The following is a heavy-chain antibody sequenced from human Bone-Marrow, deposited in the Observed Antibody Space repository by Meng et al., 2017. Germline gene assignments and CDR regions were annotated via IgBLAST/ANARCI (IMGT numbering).Heavy chain of an antibody. CDR2: IDPKNGDT. CDR1: GYNVPDYY. D-gene: IGHD6-13*01. V-gene: IGHV1-2*06. CDR3: ARDEDISAAGKLFGDY. Sequence: QVQRGQAGVEVKKPGASVKFACKPSGYNVPDYYIHWVRQAPGQGLEWMGRIDPKNGDTHYAQKFQGRVTMTGDTSISTAYMDLSGLRSDDTAVYYCARDEDISAAGKLFGDYWGQGTLVTVSS. J-gene: IGHJ4*02.